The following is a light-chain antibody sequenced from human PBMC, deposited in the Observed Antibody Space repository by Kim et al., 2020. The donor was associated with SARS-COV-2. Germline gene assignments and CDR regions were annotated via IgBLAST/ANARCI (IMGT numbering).Light chain of an antibody. CDR2: DAS. CDR1: QSVTYY. J-gene: IGKJ1*01. CDR3: QQRSNWPRT. Sequence: LSPGDRAPLSCRASQSVTYYLAWYQQRPGQAPRLLIYDASNRATGVPSRFSGSGSGTDFTLTISSLEPEDFAVYYCQQRSNWPRTFGQGTKVDIK. V-gene: IGKV3-11*01.